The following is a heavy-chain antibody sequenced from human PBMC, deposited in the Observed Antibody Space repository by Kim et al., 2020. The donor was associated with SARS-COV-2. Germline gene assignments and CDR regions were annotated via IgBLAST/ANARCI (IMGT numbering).Heavy chain of an antibody. CDR1: GGSISSSSYY. CDR2: IYYSGST. CDR3: ARHRDSSGYYGYGSYYYGMDV. V-gene: IGHV4-39*01. Sequence: SETLSLTCTVSGGSISSSSYYWGWIRQPPGKGLEWIGSIYYSGSTYYNPSLKSRVTISVDTSKNQFSLKLSSVTAADTAVYYCARHRDSSGYYGYGSYYYGMDVWGQGTTVTVSS. J-gene: IGHJ6*02. D-gene: IGHD3-22*01.